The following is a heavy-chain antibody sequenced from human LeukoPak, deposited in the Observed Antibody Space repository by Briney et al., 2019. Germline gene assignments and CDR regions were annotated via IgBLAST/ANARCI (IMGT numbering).Heavy chain of an antibody. J-gene: IGHJ4*02. V-gene: IGHV3-21*01. CDR1: GFTVSSNY. Sequence: GGSLRLSCAASGFTVSSNYMNWVRQAPGKGLEWVSSISSSSSYIYYADSVKGRFTISRDNAKNSLYLQMNSLRAEDAAVYYCARGSRQQLVVFDYWGQGTLVTVSS. CDR2: ISSSSSYI. CDR3: ARGSRQQLVVFDY. D-gene: IGHD6-13*01.